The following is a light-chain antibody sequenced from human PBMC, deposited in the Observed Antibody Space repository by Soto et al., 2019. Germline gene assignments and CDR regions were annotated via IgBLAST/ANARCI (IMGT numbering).Light chain of an antibody. Sequence: SYALTQPPSVSVAPGETARSTCGRNNIGSDTVHWYQQKPGQAPVVVVYDDSERPSGTPERISGSNSGDTATLTIRRVEAGDEADYYCLVWDSIGDNYVFGSGTKVTVL. CDR2: DDS. CDR1: NIGSDT. V-gene: IGLV3-21*02. J-gene: IGLJ1*01. CDR3: LVWDSIGDNYV.